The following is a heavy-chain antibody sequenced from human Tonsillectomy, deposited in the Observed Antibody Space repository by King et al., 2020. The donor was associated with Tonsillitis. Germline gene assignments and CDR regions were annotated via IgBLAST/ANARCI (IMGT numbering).Heavy chain of an antibody. D-gene: IGHD6-19*01. CDR3: ASIAVAGTSIYAFYI. V-gene: IGHV3-23*04. J-gene: IGHJ3*02. CDR2: ISGSGGST. Sequence: VQLVESGGGLVQPGGSLRLSCAASGFTFSIYAMSWVRQAPGKGLEWVSVISGSGGSTYYADSVKGRFTISRDNSKNTLSLQMNSLRAEDTAVYDCASIAVAGTSIYAFYIWGQGXMVTVSS. CDR1: GFTFSIYA.